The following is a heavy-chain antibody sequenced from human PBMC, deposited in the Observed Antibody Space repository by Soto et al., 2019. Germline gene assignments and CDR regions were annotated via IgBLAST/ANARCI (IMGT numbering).Heavy chain of an antibody. D-gene: IGHD6-19*01. CDR1: GFTFSSYA. CDR2: ISGSGGST. J-gene: IGHJ4*02. CDR3: VKDKKAAVAGMLGPCWDY. V-gene: IGHV3-23*01. Sequence: EVQLLESGGGLVQPGGSLRLSCAASGFTFSSYAMSWVRQAPGKGLEWVSAISGSGGSTYYADSVKGRFTISRDNSKNTLYLQMNILRAEDTAVDYCVKDKKAAVAGMLGPCWDYWGQGTLVTVSS.